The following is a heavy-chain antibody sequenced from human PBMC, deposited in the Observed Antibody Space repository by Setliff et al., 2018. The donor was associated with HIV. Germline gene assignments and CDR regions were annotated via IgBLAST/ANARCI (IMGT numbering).Heavy chain of an antibody. J-gene: IGHJ4*02. D-gene: IGHD3-9*01. V-gene: IGHV3-30*14. Sequence: GGSLRLSCAASGFTFSSYWMHWVRQAPGKGLEWVALMSYDGSNKYYADSVKGRFTISRDNSQNTLFLQMDNLRPEDTAVYYCATRGRAYYLDTSGYFDSWGQGALVTVSS. CDR3: ATRGRAYYLDTSGYFDS. CDR1: GFTFSSYW. CDR2: MSYDGSNK.